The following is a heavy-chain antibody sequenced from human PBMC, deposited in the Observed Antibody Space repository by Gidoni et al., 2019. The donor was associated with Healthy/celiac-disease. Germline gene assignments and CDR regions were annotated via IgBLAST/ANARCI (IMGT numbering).Heavy chain of an antibody. CDR1: GFTFSSYG. CDR2: ISYDGSNK. J-gene: IGHJ6*02. CDR3: AKDLGLGTVTTGGLYYGMDV. D-gene: IGHD4-17*01. V-gene: IGHV3-30*18. Sequence: QVQLVESGGGVVQPGRSLRLSCAASGFTFSSYGMHWVRQAPGKGLEWVAVISYDGSNKYYADSVKGRFTISRDNSKNTLYLQMNSLRAEDTAVYYCAKDLGLGTVTTGGLYYGMDVWGQGTTVTVSS.